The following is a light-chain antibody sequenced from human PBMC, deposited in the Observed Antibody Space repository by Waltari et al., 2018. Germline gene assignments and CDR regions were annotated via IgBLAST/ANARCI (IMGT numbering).Light chain of an antibody. CDR2: WAS. CDR3: HQYNNIPWT. CDR1: RSVLYRSNNKNY. J-gene: IGKJ1*01. V-gene: IGKV4-1*01. Sequence: DIVMTKSPESLAAFLGERTTIHCKSSRSVLYRSNNKNYLAWYQQKSGQPPKLLIYWASTRDAGVPDRFSGSGSGTDFTLTINSLQAEDVAVYFCHQYNNIPWTVGQGTMVEIK.